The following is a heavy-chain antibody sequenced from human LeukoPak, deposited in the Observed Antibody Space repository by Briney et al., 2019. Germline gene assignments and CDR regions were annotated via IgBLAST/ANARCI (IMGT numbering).Heavy chain of an antibody. J-gene: IGHJ4*02. CDR2: INPSGGST. CDR1: GYTFTSYY. CDR3: ARVGPITMVRGVRNYFDY. V-gene: IGHV1-46*03. D-gene: IGHD3-10*01. Sequence: GASVKVPCKASGYTFTSYYMHWVRQAPGQGLEWMGIINPSGGSTSYAQKFQGRVTMTRDTSTSTVYMELSSLRSEDTAVYYCARVGPITMVRGVRNYFDYWGQGTLVTVSS.